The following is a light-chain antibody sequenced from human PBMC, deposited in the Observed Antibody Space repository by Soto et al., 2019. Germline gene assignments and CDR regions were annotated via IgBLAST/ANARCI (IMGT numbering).Light chain of an antibody. CDR1: SSDVGGYNY. V-gene: IGLV2-8*01. Sequence: QSVLTQPPSASGSPGQSVTISCTGTSSDVGGYNYVSWYQQHPGKAPKALIYEVNKRPSGVSDRFSGSKSGNTASLTVSGLQAEDEGDYFCSSYAGNNKLIFGGGTQLTVL. CDR3: SSYAGNNKLI. CDR2: EVN. J-gene: IGLJ2*01.